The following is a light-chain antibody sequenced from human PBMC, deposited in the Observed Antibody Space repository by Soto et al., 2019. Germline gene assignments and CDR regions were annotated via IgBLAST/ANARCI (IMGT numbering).Light chain of an antibody. CDR1: QSVSGDY. Sequence: PGQSASLSCRASQSVSGDYLAWYEXKPGQAXRXLIYGASSRATDIPDRFSGSGSGIDLALTISRVEPEDGAVYDGQKYGDSSITFGQGTRLEIK. J-gene: IGKJ5*01. CDR3: QKYGDSSIT. V-gene: IGKV3-20*01. CDR2: GAS.